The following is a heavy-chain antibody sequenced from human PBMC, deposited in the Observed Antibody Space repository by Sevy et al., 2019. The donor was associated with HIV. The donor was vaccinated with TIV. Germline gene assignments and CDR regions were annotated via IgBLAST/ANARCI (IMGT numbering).Heavy chain of an antibody. V-gene: IGHV3-21*06. CDR3: ARSWELLDFFDF. CDR2: ISSSGNYI. Sequence: GGSLRLSCAASGFTFTDYSMTWVRQAPGKGLEWGSSISSSGNYIYYADSVKGRFSISRDNAKNSLFLQMNSLRAEDTAVYYCARSWELLDFFDFWGQGTLVTVSS. J-gene: IGHJ4*02. CDR1: GFTFTDYS. D-gene: IGHD1-26*01.